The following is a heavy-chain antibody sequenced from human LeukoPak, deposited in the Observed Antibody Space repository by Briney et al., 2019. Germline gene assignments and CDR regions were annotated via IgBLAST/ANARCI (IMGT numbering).Heavy chain of an antibody. CDR2: IYYSGST. CDR1: GGSISSYY. D-gene: IGHD2-2*01. J-gene: IGHJ5*02. V-gene: IGHV4-59*01. Sequence: SETLSLTCTVSGGSISSYYWSWIRQPPGKGLEWIGYIYYSGSTNYNPSLKSRVTISVDTSKNQFSRKLSSVTAADTAVYYCARASTRGDWFDPWGQGTLVTVSS. CDR3: ARASTRGDWFDP.